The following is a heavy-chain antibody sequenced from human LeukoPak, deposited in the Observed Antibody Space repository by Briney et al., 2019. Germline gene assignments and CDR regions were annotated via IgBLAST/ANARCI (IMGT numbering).Heavy chain of an antibody. V-gene: IGHV3-23*01. CDR1: GFTFSSYA. J-gene: IGHJ4*02. Sequence: SGGSLRLSCAASGFTFSSYAMSWVRQAPGKGLEWVSAISGSGTSTYYADSVKGRFTISRDNSKNTLYLQMNSLRAEDTAVYYCARDLNQLLPSYYFDYWGQETLVTVSS. CDR3: ARDLNQLLPSYYFDY. CDR2: ISGSGTST. D-gene: IGHD2-2*01.